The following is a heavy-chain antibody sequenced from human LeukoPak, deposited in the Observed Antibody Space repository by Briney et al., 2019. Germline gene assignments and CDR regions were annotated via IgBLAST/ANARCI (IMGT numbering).Heavy chain of an antibody. CDR3: ATDRARLFDY. Sequence: GASVKVSCKVSGNTLTELSMHWVRQAPGKGLEWMGGFDPEDGETTYAQKFQGRVAMTEDTSTDTAYMELSSLRSEDTAEYYCATDRARLFDYWGQGTLVTVSS. V-gene: IGHV1-24*01. J-gene: IGHJ4*02. CDR2: FDPEDGET. D-gene: IGHD2-21*01. CDR1: GNTLTELS.